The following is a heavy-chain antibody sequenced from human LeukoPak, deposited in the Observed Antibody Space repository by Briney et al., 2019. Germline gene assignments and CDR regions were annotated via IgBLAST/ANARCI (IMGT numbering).Heavy chain of an antibody. J-gene: IGHJ4*02. CDR1: GGPFSDFS. Sequence: SETLSLTCAVYGGPFSDFSWSWIRQPPGKGLEWIGSIYYSGNTYYNASLKSQVSISIDTSKNQFSLRLTSVTAADTAVYYCARQTGSGLFILPGGQGTLVTVSS. CDR3: ARQTGSGLFILP. D-gene: IGHD3/OR15-3a*01. CDR2: IYYSGNT. V-gene: IGHV4-34*01.